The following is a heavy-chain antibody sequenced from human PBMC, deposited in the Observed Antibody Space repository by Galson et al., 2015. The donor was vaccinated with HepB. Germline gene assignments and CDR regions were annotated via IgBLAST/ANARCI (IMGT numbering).Heavy chain of an antibody. CDR1: GFTFSSYS. J-gene: IGHJ6*02. D-gene: IGHD3-10*01. CDR3: VKDGGRGSGIPV. Sequence: SLRLSCAASGFTFSSYSMNWVRQAPGKGLEYVSAISSNGGSTYYADSVKGRFTISRDNSKNTLYLQMSSLRAEDTAVYYCVKDGGRGSGIPVWGQGTTVTVSS. CDR2: ISSNGGST. V-gene: IGHV3-64D*06.